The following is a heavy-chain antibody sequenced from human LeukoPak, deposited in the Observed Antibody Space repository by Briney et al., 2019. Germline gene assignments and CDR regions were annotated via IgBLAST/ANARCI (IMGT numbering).Heavy chain of an antibody. J-gene: IGHJ4*02. Sequence: ASVKVSCKASGYTFTNYGISWVRQAPGQGLEWMGWISAYNGDTKYAQNLQGRVTLTTDTSTSTAYMELRSLNSDDTAVYYCARDRGASEWLGGWGQGTLVTVSS. CDR3: ARDRGASEWLGG. D-gene: IGHD6-19*01. V-gene: IGHV1-18*04. CDR1: GYTFTNYG. CDR2: ISAYNGDT.